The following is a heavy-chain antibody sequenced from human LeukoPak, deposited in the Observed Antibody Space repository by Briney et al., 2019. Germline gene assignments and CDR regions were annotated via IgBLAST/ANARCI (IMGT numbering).Heavy chain of an antibody. CDR2: IIPIFGTA. V-gene: IGHV1-69*13. Sequence: SVKVSCKASGGTFSSYAISWVRQAPGQGLEWMGGIIPIFGTANYAQKFQGRVTITADESTSTAYMELGSLRPEDTAVYYCAGAAAADLRFGWFDPWGQGTLVTVSS. J-gene: IGHJ5*02. CDR1: GGTFSSYA. D-gene: IGHD6-13*01. CDR3: AGAAAADLRFGWFDP.